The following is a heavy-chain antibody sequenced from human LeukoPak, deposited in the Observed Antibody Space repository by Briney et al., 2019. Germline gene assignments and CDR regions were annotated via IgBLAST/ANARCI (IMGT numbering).Heavy chain of an antibody. Sequence: ASVKVSCKASGYTFTGYYMHWVRQAPGQGLEWMGWINPNSGGSTTYAQKFQGRVTMTRDMSTSTVYMELSSLRSEDTAVYFCAREGYCSGVNCYSFEFWGQGSLVTVSS. D-gene: IGHD2-15*01. CDR3: AREGYCSGVNCYSFEF. CDR1: GYTFTGYY. J-gene: IGHJ4*02. V-gene: IGHV1-2*02. CDR2: INPNSGGST.